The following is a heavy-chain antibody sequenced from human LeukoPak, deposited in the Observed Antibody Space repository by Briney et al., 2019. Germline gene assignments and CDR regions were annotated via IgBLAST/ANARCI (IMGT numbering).Heavy chain of an antibody. J-gene: IGHJ4*02. CDR2: INPNSGGT. V-gene: IGHV1-2*02. D-gene: IGHD5-18*01. CDR3: AREDSHGYYFDY. Sequence: ASVKVSCKASGYTFTGYYMHWVRQAPGQGLEWMGWINPNSGGTNYAQKFQGRVTMTRDTSISTAYMELSRLRSGDTAVYYCAREDSHGYYFDYWGQGTLVTVSS. CDR1: GYTFTGYY.